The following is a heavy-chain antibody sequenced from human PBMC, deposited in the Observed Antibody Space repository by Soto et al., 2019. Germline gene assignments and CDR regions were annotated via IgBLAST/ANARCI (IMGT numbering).Heavy chain of an antibody. CDR2: IIPIFGTA. Sequence: SVKVSCKASGGTFSSYAISWVRQAPGQGLEWMGGIIPIFGTANYAQKFQGRVTITADESTSTAYMELSSLRSEDTAVYYCAREPAGDYDFWSGYYMRFDYWGQGTLVTVSS. D-gene: IGHD3-3*01. J-gene: IGHJ4*02. V-gene: IGHV1-69*01. CDR1: GGTFSSYA. CDR3: AREPAGDYDFWSGYYMRFDY.